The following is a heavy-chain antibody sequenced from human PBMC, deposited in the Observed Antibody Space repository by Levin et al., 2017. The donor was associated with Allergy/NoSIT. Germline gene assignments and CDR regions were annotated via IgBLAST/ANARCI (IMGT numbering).Heavy chain of an antibody. CDR1: GYTFSSYD. V-gene: IGHV1-18*01. CDR3: ARVISSRVYPYQVDY. CDR2: ISAYNGKP. J-gene: IGHJ4*02. D-gene: IGHD6-13*01. Sequence: GESLKISCKASGYTFSSYDITWVRQAPGQGLEWMVWISAYNGKPNYAQKFQGRVSMTTDRSTRVAYMELRTLRSDDTAVYYCARVISSRVYPYQVDYWGQGTLVTVSP.